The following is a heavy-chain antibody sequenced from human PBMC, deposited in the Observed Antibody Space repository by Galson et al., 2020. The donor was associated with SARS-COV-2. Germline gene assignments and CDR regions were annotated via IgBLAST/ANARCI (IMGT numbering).Heavy chain of an antibody. CDR3: ARQINIAVAGKVWALRFVSNYYYNGMDV. CDR1: GFTFRTYR. V-gene: IGHV3-7*03. CDR2: IKEDGGEK. D-gene: IGHD6-19*01. Sequence: GGSLRLYCEASGFTFRTYRMTWVRQVPGKGLEWVANIKEDGGEKYYVDSVKGRFTISRDNAKNSLYLQMNYLRVEDTAVYYCARQINIAVAGKVWALRFVSNYYYNGMDVWGQGTTVTV. J-gene: IGHJ6*02.